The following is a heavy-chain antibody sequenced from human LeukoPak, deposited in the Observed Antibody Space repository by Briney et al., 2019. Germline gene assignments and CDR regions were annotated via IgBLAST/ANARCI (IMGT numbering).Heavy chain of an antibody. Sequence: PLETLSLTCAVYGESLSGYYWSWIRQPPGKGLEWIGEINHSGSTNYNPSLKSRVTISKDTSKSQFSLKLSSVTAADTAVYFCARSIMTTVTTFGYWGQGTLVTVSS. D-gene: IGHD4-17*01. CDR3: ARSIMTTVTTFGY. J-gene: IGHJ4*02. CDR2: INHSGST. V-gene: IGHV4-34*01. CDR1: GESLSGYY.